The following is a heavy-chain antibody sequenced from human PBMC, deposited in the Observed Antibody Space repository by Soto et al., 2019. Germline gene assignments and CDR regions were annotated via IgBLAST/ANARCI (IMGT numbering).Heavy chain of an antibody. V-gene: IGHV3-23*01. CDR2: ISGSGAGP. D-gene: IGHD6-19*01. CDR1: GFTFTTFA. J-gene: IGHJ4*02. CDR3: AKETSTEAGSHIGY. Sequence: EVQLLESGGGLVQPGGSLRLSCAASGFTFTTFAMSWVRQGPGKGLEWVSGISGSGAGPCFADSVKGRFTISKDNSKNTLYLQMIWLRGEATALYYCAKETSTEAGSHIGYWGQGTLVTVSS.